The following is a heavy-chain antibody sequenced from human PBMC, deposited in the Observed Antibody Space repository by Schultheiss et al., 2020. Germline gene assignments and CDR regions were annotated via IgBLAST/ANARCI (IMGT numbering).Heavy chain of an antibody. CDR1: GFTFSSYS. V-gene: IGHV3-21*01. D-gene: IGHD5-18*01. Sequence: GESLKISCAASGFTFSSYSMNWVRQAPGKGLEWVSSISHDDNYIYYADSVKGRFTISRDNAKNSLYLQMNSLRAEDTAVYYCANLPWIQLWDYGMDVWGQGTTVTV. J-gene: IGHJ6*02. CDR2: ISHDDNYI. CDR3: ANLPWIQLWDYGMDV.